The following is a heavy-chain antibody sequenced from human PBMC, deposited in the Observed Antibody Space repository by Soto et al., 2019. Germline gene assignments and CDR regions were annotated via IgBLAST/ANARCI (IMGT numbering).Heavy chain of an antibody. CDR2: ISVSGFTT. D-gene: IGHD6-19*01. V-gene: IGHV3-23*01. J-gene: IGHJ4*02. Sequence: EVQLLESGGGLVQPGGSLRLSCAASGITFSSSAMTWVRQAPGKGLEWVSAISVSGFTTYYADSVKGRFTISKDNYKNTLYLQMNSLRADDTAVYYCAKIPQWLVLHFDSWGQGTLVTVSS. CDR1: GITFSSSA. CDR3: AKIPQWLVLHFDS.